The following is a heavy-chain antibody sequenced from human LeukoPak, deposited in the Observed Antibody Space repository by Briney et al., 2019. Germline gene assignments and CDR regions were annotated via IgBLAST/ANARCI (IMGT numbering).Heavy chain of an antibody. CDR1: GGSISSGDYY. V-gene: IGHV4-30-4*08. Sequence: PSETLSLTCTVSGGSISSGDYYWSWIRQPPGKGLEWIGYIYYSGSTYYNPSLKSRVTISVDTSKNQFSLKLSSVTAADTAVYYCARDWNDVGLLYYMDVWGKGTTVTVSS. D-gene: IGHD1-1*01. CDR3: ARDWNDVGLLYYMDV. J-gene: IGHJ6*03. CDR2: IYYSGST.